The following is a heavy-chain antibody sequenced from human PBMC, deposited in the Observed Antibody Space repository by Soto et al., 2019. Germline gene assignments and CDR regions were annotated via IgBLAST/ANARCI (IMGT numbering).Heavy chain of an antibody. J-gene: IGHJ4*02. D-gene: IGHD2-21*01. CDR3: ARDAYGGNPGTF. Sequence: QVQLVQSGAEVKKPGASVKVSCKASRYTFTGYFIHWVRQAPGQGLEWMGWINPNGGGTNYAPNFQRRVTLTRDTSSNSAYMELNKLRPDTTAVYYGARDAYGGNPGTFWGQGTLVTVSS. CDR2: INPNGGGT. V-gene: IGHV1-2*02. CDR1: RYTFTGYF.